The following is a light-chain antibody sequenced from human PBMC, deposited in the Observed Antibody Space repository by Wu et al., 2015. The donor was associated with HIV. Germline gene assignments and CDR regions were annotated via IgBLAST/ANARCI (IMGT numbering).Light chain of an antibody. CDR3: QQLNSFPLT. Sequence: AIQLTQSPSSLSASLGDRVNITCRASQDISTYLAWYQQTPGKAPRVLIYDASTLQSGVSSRFSGSGSGADFTLTISGLQREDFAVLFCQQLNSFPLTFGQGSRLEIK. V-gene: IGKV1-13*02. CDR2: DAS. CDR1: QDISTY. J-gene: IGKJ5*01.